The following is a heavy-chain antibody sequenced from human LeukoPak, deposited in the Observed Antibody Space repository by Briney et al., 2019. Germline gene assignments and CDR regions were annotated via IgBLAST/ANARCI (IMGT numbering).Heavy chain of an antibody. J-gene: IGHJ4*02. Sequence: PSETLSLTCTVSGGSISSGGYYWSWLRQHPGTGLEWIGYIYYSGSIHYNPSLTSRVTISIGASKNQFSLKLSSVTAADTAVYYCARGWGFGSGTYYRAFDYWGQGTLVTVSS. V-gene: IGHV4-31*03. D-gene: IGHD3-10*01. CDR2: IYYSGSI. CDR1: GGSISSGGYY. CDR3: ARGWGFGSGTYYRAFDY.